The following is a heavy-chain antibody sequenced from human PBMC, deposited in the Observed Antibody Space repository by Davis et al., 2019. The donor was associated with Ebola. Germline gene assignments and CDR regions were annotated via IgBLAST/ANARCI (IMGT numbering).Heavy chain of an antibody. D-gene: IGHD6-6*01. CDR2: IKDKIYYGAI. V-gene: IGHV3-15*01. CDR1: GFTFSSYW. Sequence: GESLKISCAASGFTFSSYWMGWVRQAPGKGLEPIGRIKDKIYYGAIDYAAPVKGRFTISRDESKNTVSLRMDSLKTEDTGVYFCTTDRGLEARTLFDWWGQGTLVTVSS. J-gene: IGHJ4*02. CDR3: TTDRGLEARTLFDW.